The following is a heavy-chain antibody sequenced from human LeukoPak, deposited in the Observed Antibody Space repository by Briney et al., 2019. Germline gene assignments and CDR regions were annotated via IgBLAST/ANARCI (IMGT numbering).Heavy chain of an antibody. CDR2: IIPIFGTA. D-gene: IGHD2-21*02. Sequence: SVKVSCKASGYTFTSSYAISWVQQPPGQGLEWMGGIIPIFGTANYAQKFQGRATITADESTSTAYMELSSLRSEDTAVYYCARSLDDLEEFDYWGQGTLVTVSS. J-gene: IGHJ4*02. CDR3: ARSLDDLEEFDY. CDR1: GYTFTSSYA. V-gene: IGHV1-69*13.